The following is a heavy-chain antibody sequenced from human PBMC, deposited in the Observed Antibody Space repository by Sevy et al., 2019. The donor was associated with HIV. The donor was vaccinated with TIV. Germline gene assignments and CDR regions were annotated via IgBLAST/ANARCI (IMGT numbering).Heavy chain of an antibody. CDR3: STDDLISY. CDR2: FKSITDGGAA. Sequence: GGSLRLSCTASGFDFANAWMNWVRQAPGKGLEWVGHFKSITDGGAADYAAPVKGRFTISRHDSKNTLYLHMNSLKAEDTAVYYCSTDDLISYWGRGTLVTVSS. CDR1: GFDFANAW. V-gene: IGHV3-15*07. J-gene: IGHJ4*02.